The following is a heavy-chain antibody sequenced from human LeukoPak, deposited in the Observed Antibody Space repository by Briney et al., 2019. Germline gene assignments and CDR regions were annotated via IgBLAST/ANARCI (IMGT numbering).Heavy chain of an antibody. D-gene: IGHD3-3*01. V-gene: IGHV1-69*13. J-gene: IGHJ6*03. CDR1: GGTFSSYA. Sequence: AASVKVSCKASGGTFSSYAISWVRQAPGQGLEWMGGIIPIFGTANYAQKFQGRVTITADESTSTAYMELSSLRSEDTAVYYCARHVIGVVYYYYMDVWGKGTTVTVSS. CDR3: ARHVIGVVYYYYMDV. CDR2: IIPIFGTA.